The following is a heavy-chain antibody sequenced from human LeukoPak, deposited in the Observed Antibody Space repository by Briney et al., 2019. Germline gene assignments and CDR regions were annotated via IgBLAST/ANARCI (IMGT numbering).Heavy chain of an antibody. J-gene: IGHJ5*02. CDR2: INSDGGST. CDR3: ARGVGGDSRFDP. V-gene: IGHV3-74*01. Sequence: GGSLRLSCATSGFTFSSYWVHWVRQAPGKGLVWVSRINSDGGSTRYADSVKGRFTISRDNAKNTLYLQMNSLRAEDTAVYYCARGVGGDSRFDPWGQGTLVTVSS. CDR1: GFTFSSYW. D-gene: IGHD1-26*01.